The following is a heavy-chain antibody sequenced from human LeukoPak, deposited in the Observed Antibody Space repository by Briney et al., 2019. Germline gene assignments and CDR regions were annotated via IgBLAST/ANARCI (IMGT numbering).Heavy chain of an antibody. J-gene: IGHJ6*03. D-gene: IGHD2-2*01. V-gene: IGHV3-11*04. CDR1: GFIFSDYY. CDR3: ARDTMTPYFMDV. CDR2: ISNSANTI. Sequence: GGSLRLSCAASGFIFSDYYMTWIRQAPGKGLEWVSYISNSANTIYYADSVKGRFTISRDNAKNSLYLQMNSLRAEDTAVYYCARDTMTPYFMDVWGKGTTVTISS.